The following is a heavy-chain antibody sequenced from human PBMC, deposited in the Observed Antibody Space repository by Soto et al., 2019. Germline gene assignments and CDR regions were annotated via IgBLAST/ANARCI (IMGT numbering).Heavy chain of an antibody. Sequence: SETLSLTCTVSGGSISSYYWSWIRQPPGKGLEWIGYIYYSGSTYYNPSLKSRVTISVDRSKNQFSLKLSSVTAADTAVYYCARAYSYGPFGYWGQGTLVTVSS. V-gene: IGHV4-59*12. CDR1: GGSISSYY. J-gene: IGHJ4*02. CDR3: ARAYSYGPFGY. D-gene: IGHD5-18*01. CDR2: IYYSGST.